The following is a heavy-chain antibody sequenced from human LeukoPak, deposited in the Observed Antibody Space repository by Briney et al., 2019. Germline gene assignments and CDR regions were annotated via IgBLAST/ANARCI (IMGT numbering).Heavy chain of an antibody. CDR2: INPNSGGT. J-gene: IGHJ1*01. CDR1: GYTFTGYY. CDR3: AASYDDYVLYFQH. V-gene: IGHV1-2*02. D-gene: IGHD4-17*01. Sequence: ASVKVSCKASGYTFTGYYMHWVRQAPGQGLEWMGWINPNSGGTNYAQKFQGRVTMTRDTSISTAYMELSRLRSDDTAVYYCAASYDDYVLYFQHWGQGTLVTVSS.